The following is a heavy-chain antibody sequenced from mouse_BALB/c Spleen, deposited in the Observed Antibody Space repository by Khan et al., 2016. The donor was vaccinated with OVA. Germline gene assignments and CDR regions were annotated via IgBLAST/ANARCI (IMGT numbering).Heavy chain of an antibody. CDR1: GFSLTDYG. CDR3: AKGVWSYYFALDY. D-gene: IGHD2-10*02. Sequence: QVQLKQSGPGLVAPSQSLFITCTVSGFSLTDYGVSWIRQPPGKGLEWLGVIWGGGSTYYNSALKSRLSISKDNSKSQVFLKMNSLQTDDTAMYYCAKGVWSYYFALDYWGQGTSVTVSS. CDR2: IWGGGST. J-gene: IGHJ4*01. V-gene: IGHV2-6-5*01.